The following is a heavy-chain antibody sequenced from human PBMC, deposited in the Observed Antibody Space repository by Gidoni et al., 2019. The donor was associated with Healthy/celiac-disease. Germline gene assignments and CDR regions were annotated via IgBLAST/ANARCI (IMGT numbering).Heavy chain of an antibody. D-gene: IGHD3-10*01. CDR1: GGTFSSYA. CDR3: ARIGEMAADGIDY. Sequence: QVQLVQSGAEVKNPRSSVKVSCKASGGTFSSYAISGVRKAPGQGLEWMGVIIPIFGTANYAQKFQGRVTITADKSTSTAYMELSSLRSEDTAVYYCARIGEMAADGIDYWGQGTLVTVSS. J-gene: IGHJ4*02. CDR2: IIPIFGTA. V-gene: IGHV1-69*06.